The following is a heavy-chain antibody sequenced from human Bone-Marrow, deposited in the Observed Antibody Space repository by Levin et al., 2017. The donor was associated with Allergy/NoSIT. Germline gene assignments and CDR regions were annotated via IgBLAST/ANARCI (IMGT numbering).Heavy chain of an antibody. CDR2: IIPVLGVV. D-gene: IGHD4-17*01. CDR3: ARDPGEYGGYIYYYYFYMDV. Sequence: ASVKVSCKASGDTFSNSAFNWVRQAPGQGLEWMGRIIPVLGVVNYAQKFRDRVTITADKSTSTAYMELNGLRSDDTAVYYCARDPGEYGGYIYYYYFYMDVWDKGTTVTVSS. V-gene: IGHV1-69*04. CDR1: GDTFSNSA. J-gene: IGHJ6*03.